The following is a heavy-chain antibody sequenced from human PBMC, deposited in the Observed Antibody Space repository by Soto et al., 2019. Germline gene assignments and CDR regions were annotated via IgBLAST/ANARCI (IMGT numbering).Heavy chain of an antibody. V-gene: IGHV1-18*04. D-gene: IGHD1-26*01. CDR2: ISAYNGNT. J-gene: IGHJ5*02. CDR3: ARGQGTHWYSGDAYNWFDP. CDR1: GYTFTSYG. Sequence: SSVQVSCKASGYTFTSYGISWVRQAPGQGLEWMGWISAYNGNTNYAQKLQGRVTMTTDTSTSTAYMELRSLRSDDTAVYYCARGQGTHWYSGDAYNWFDPRGKRARVTVAS.